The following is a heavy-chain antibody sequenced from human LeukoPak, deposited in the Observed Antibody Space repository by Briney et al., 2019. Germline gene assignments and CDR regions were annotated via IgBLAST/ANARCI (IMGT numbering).Heavy chain of an antibody. CDR3: AGRQRVLPVDY. CDR1: GLTVSSYS. Sequence: PGGSLRLSCAASGLTVSSYSMNWIRQPPGKGLEWIGEINHSGSTNYNPSLKSRVTISVDTSKNQFSLKLSSVTAADSAVYYCAGRQRVLPVDYWGQGTLVTVSS. V-gene: IGHV4-34*08. J-gene: IGHJ4*02. D-gene: IGHD5-24*01. CDR2: INHSGST.